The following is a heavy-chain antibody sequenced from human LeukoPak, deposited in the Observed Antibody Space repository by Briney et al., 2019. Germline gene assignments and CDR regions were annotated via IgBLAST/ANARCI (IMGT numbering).Heavy chain of an antibody. CDR2: INHSGST. V-gene: IGHV4-34*01. D-gene: IGHD3-10*01. Sequence: GSLRLSCAASGFTFSTFAMIWVRQPPGKGLEWIGEINHSGSTNYNPSLKSRVTISVDTSKNQFSLKLSSVTAADTAVYYCARHVRGGSGSYYNRGFDYWGQGTLVTVSS. J-gene: IGHJ4*02. CDR3: ARHVRGGSGSYYNRGFDY. CDR1: GFTFSTFA.